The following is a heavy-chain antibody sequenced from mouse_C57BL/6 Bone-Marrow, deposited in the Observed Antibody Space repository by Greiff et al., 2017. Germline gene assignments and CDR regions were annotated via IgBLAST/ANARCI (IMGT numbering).Heavy chain of an antibody. CDR3: ARYPTGDWYFDV. D-gene: IGHD4-1*02. Sequence: QVQLQQSGAELARPGASVKLSCKASGYTFTSYGISWVKQRTGQGLEWIGEIYPRSGNTYYNEKFKGKATLTADKYSSTAYMELRSLTSEDAAVYFCARYPTGDWYFDVWGTGTTVTVSS. V-gene: IGHV1-81*01. CDR2: IYPRSGNT. J-gene: IGHJ1*03. CDR1: GYTFTSYG.